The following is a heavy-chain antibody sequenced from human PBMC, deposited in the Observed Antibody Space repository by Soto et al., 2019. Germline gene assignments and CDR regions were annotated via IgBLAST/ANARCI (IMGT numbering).Heavy chain of an antibody. J-gene: IGHJ4*02. CDR2: IIPILGIA. CDR1: GGTFSSYT. V-gene: IGHV1-69*04. D-gene: IGHD2-15*01. Sequence: SVKVSCKASGGTFSSYTISWVRQAPGQGLEWMGRIIPILGIANYAQKFQGRVTITADKSTSTAYMELSSLRSEDTAVYYCARDPGSRYCSGASCQGDDYFDYWGQGTRVTVSS. CDR3: ARDPGSRYCSGASCQGDDYFDY.